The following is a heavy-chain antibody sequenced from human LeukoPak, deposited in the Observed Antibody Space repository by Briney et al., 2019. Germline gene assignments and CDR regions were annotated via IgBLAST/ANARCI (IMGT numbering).Heavy chain of an antibody. CDR3: TSQARIDSSGYYLRFDY. CDR1: GFTFSSYA. V-gene: IGHV3-23*01. CDR2: ISGSGGST. D-gene: IGHD3-22*01. Sequence: GGSLRLPCAASGFTFSSYAMSWVRQAPGKGLEWVSAISGSGGSTYYADSVKGRFTISRDNSKNTLYLQMNSLRAEDTAVYYCTSQARIDSSGYYLRFDYWGQGTLVTVSS. J-gene: IGHJ4*02.